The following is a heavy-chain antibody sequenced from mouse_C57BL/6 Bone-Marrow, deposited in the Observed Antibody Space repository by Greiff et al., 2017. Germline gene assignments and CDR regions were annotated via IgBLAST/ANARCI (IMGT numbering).Heavy chain of an antibody. V-gene: IGHV1-55*01. CDR2: IYPGSGST. CDR3: ARGVYYGNSFYAMDY. J-gene: IGHJ4*01. Sequence: VQLQQPGAELVKPGASVKMSCKASGYTFTSYWITWVKQRPGQGLEWIGDIYPGSGSTNYNEKFKSKATLTVDTSSSTASMQLSSLTSEDSAVYYCARGVYYGNSFYAMDYWGQGTSVTVSS. CDR1: GYTFTSYW. D-gene: IGHD2-1*01.